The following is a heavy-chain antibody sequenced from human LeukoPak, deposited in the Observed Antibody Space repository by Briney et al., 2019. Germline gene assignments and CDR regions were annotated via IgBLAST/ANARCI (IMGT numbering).Heavy chain of an antibody. CDR3: ARDPTARLQGWFDP. Sequence: SETLSLTCTVSGGSISSYYWSWIRQPPGKGVEWIGYIHYSGKTNYNPSLKSRVTISVDTSKNQFSLKLISVTAADTAVYYCARDPTARLQGWFDPWGQGTLVTVSS. D-gene: IGHD4-4*01. J-gene: IGHJ5*02. CDR1: GGSISSYY. V-gene: IGHV4-59*01. CDR2: IHYSGKT.